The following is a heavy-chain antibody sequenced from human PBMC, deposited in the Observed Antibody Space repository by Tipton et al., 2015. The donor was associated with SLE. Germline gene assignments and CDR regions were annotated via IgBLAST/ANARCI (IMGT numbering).Heavy chain of an antibody. V-gene: IGHV3-48*03. D-gene: IGHD3-22*01. CDR3: AFDSSGYFAS. CDR1: GFSFSSSE. CDR2: ISSTAITI. J-gene: IGHJ4*02. Sequence: SLRLSCAASGFSFSSSEMSWVRQAPGRGLEWLSYISSTAITIYYADSVKGRFTVSRDNAKNSLYLQMNSLRVEDTAVYYCAFDSSGYFASWGQGTLVTVSS.